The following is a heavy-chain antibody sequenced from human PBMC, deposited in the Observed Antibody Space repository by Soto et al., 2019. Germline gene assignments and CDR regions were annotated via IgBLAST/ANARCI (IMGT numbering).Heavy chain of an antibody. D-gene: IGHD2-21*02. CDR1: GFTFTSSA. Sequence: SVKVSCKASGFTFTSSAMQWVRHARGQRLEWIGWIVVGSGNTNYAQKFQERVTITRDMSTSTAYMELSSLRSEDTAVYCCAAGGAHSNCGGDCWHYDFDIWG. V-gene: IGHV1-58*02. CDR3: AAGGAHSNCGGDCWHYDFDI. CDR2: IVVGSGNT. J-gene: IGHJ3*02.